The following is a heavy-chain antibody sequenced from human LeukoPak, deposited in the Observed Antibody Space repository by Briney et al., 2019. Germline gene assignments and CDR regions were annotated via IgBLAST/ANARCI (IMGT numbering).Heavy chain of an antibody. CDR2: INHSGST. D-gene: IGHD5-24*01. CDR3: ARSQRDRRWPQHPCYGMDV. CDR1: GGSFSGYY. J-gene: IGHJ6*02. Sequence: SETLSLTCAVYGGSFSGYYWSWIRQPPGKGLEWIGEINHSGSTNYNPSLKSRVTISVDTSKNQFSLKLSSVTAADTAVYYCARSQRDRRWPQHPCYGMDVWGQGTTVTVSS. V-gene: IGHV4-34*01.